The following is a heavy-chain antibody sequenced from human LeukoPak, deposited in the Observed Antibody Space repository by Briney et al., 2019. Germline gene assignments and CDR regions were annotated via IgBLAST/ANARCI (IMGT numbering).Heavy chain of an antibody. CDR2: IYPADSDT. Sequence: GESLKISCTGSGYTFITYWIAWVRQTPGKGLEWMGIIYPADSDTKYSPSFQGQITISADKSISTAYLQWSNLKASDTAIYYCARLRGTVTYQHWFDPWGQGTLVTVSS. V-gene: IGHV5-51*01. CDR3: ARLRGTVTYQHWFDP. CDR1: GYTFITYW. D-gene: IGHD4-17*01. J-gene: IGHJ5*02.